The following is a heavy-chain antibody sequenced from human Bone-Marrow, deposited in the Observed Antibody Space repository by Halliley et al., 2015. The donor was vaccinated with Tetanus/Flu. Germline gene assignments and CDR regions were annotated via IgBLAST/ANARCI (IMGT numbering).Heavy chain of an antibody. Sequence: TLSLTCAVSGASISSSNWWSWVRQSPGKGLEWLGEIYHSGSTNYNPSLRGRVSMSIDKSKNRFSLEIVSVTAADMAMYYCARGRGIVTRSFDIWGQGTMVTVSS. J-gene: IGHJ3*02. CDR3: ARGRGIVTRSFDI. V-gene: IGHV4-4*02. CDR2: IYHSGST. D-gene: IGHD1-26*01. CDR1: GASISSSNW.